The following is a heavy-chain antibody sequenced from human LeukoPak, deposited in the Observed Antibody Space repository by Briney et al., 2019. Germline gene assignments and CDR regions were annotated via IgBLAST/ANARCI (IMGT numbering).Heavy chain of an antibody. CDR1: GFSFSTYG. Sequence: PGGSLRLSCAPSGFSFSTYGMHWVRQAPGKGLEWVAVISYDGSNKYYADSVKGRFTISRDNAKNSLYLQMNSLRAEDTAVYYCARDPAMVRGGNAFDIWGQGTMVTVSS. V-gene: IGHV3-30*03. D-gene: IGHD3-10*01. CDR2: ISYDGSNK. J-gene: IGHJ3*02. CDR3: ARDPAMVRGGNAFDI.